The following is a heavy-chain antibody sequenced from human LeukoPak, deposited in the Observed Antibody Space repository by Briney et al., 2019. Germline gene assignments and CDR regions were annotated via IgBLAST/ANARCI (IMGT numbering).Heavy chain of an antibody. Sequence: SVKVSCKASGGTFSSYAISWVRQAPGQGLEWMGGIIPIFGTANYAQKFQGRVTITTDESTSTAYMELSSLRFEDTAVYYCARDFSTVVTPFGWFDPWGQGTLVTVSS. D-gene: IGHD4-23*01. J-gene: IGHJ5*02. V-gene: IGHV1-69*05. CDR3: ARDFSTVVTPFGWFDP. CDR2: IIPIFGTA. CDR1: GGTFSSYA.